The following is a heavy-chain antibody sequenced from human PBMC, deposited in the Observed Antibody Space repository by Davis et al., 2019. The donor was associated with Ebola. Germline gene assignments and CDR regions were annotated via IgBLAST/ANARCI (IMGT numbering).Heavy chain of an antibody. D-gene: IGHD1-1*01. J-gene: IGHJ5*02. Sequence: GESLKISCAASGFTFSPYWMHWVRQAPGRGPEWVSNINGGGEATYYADSVKGRFTISRDNSKNTLYLQMDSLRIEDTAQYYCAGDPNWESGSWGQGTLVSVSS. CDR1: GFTFSPYW. V-gene: IGHV3-23*01. CDR2: INGGGEAT. CDR3: AGDPNWESGS.